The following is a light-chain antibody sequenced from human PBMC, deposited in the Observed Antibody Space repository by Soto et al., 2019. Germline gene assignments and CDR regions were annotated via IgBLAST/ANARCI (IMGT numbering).Light chain of an antibody. V-gene: IGKV3-20*01. CDR2: GAS. CDR1: QSVSSSY. CDR3: QQYGSC. Sequence: IVLTQSPGTLSLSPGERATLSYRASQSVSSSYLAWYQQKPGQAPRLLICGASSRATGIPDRFSGSGSGTDFTLTISRLEPEDFAVYSCQQYGSCFGQGTRLEIK. J-gene: IGKJ5*01.